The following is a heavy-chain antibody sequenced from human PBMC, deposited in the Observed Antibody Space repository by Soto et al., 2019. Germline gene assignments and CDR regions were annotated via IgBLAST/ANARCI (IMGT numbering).Heavy chain of an antibody. CDR1: GYTFTGYY. D-gene: IGHD1-26*01. V-gene: IGHV1-2*02. CDR2: INPNSGDT. Sequence: ASVKVSCKASGYTFTGYYVHWVRQAPGQGLEWMGWINPNSGDTYLAQRFQGRVTMNRDTSIGTAYMELRGLTSDDTAEYYCAKGGAIVAAGTRVYLYNAMDVWRQGTTVSVSS. CDR3: AKGGAIVAAGTRVYLYNAMDV. J-gene: IGHJ6*02.